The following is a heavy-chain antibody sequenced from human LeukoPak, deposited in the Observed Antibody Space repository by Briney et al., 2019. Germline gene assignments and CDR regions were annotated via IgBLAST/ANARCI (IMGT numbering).Heavy chain of an antibody. CDR1: GYSFTSYW. CDR3: ARHQGGNYDSSGYPDAFDI. J-gene: IGHJ3*02. CDR2: IYPGDSDT. V-gene: IGHV5-51*01. D-gene: IGHD3-22*01. Sequence: GGPLKISCKGSGYSFTSYWIGWVRQMPGKGLEWMGIIYPGDSDTRYSPSFQGQVTISADKSISTAYLQWSSLKASDTAMYYCARHQGGNYDSSGYPDAFDIWGQGTMVTVSS.